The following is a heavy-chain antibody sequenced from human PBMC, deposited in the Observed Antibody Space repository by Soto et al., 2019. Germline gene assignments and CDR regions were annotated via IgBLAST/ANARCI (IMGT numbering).Heavy chain of an antibody. J-gene: IGHJ4*02. CDR3: ARVRTANRVGCCRFDY. CDR1: GGSISSYY. Sequence: QVQLQESGPGLVKPSETLSLTCTVSGGSISSYYWSWIRQPPGKGLEWIGYIYYSGSTNYNPSLKSRVTISVDTSKNQFSLKLSSVTAADTAVYYCARVRTANRVGCCRFDYWGQGTLVTVSS. D-gene: IGHD1-1*01. CDR2: IYYSGST. V-gene: IGHV4-59*01.